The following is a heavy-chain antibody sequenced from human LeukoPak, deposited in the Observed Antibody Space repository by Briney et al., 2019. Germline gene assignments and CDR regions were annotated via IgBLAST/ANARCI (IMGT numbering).Heavy chain of an antibody. Sequence: GASVKVSCKASGYTFTSYGISWVRQAPGQGLEWVGWISAYNGNTNYAQKLQGRVTMTTDTSTSTAYMELRSLRSDDTAVYYCARELYYYDSSGYYEARRNWFDPWGQGTLVTASS. CDR1: GYTFTSYG. V-gene: IGHV1-18*01. J-gene: IGHJ5*02. D-gene: IGHD3-22*01. CDR2: ISAYNGNT. CDR3: ARELYYYDSSGYYEARRNWFDP.